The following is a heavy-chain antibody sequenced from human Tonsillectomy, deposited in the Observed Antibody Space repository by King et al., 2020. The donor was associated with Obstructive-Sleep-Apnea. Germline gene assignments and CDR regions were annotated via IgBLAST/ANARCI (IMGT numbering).Heavy chain of an antibody. CDR1: GYSFSSFR. J-gene: IGHJ4*02. V-gene: IGHV1-46*01. CDR2: INPDGGTT. D-gene: IGHD3-10*01. CDR3: ARDRGEYSNSGSYYFES. Sequence: VQLVESGADMKKPGASVKVSCKASGYSFSSFRMHWVRQAPGLGLEWMGVINPDGGTTSYAQKFQGRVTMTRDPSASTFYMELSSLSSEDTALYYCARDRGEYSNSGSYYFESWGQGTLVTVSS.